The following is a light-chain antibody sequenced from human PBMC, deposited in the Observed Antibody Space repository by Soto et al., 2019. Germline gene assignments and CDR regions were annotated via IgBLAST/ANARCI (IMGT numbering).Light chain of an antibody. Sequence: EIVLTLSPGALSLSTGERATLSCRASQSVADNHLAWYQQKPGQAPRLLIYGASTRATGVPARFSGSGSGTDFTLTISSLQSGDFAVYYCQQYNNLPPITSGQGGRPEIK. CDR1: QSVADN. CDR3: QQYNNLPPIT. V-gene: IGKV3-15*01. CDR2: GAS. J-gene: IGKJ5*01.